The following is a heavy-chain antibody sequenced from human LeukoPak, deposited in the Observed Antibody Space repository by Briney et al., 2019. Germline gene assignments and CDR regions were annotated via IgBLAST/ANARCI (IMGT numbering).Heavy chain of an antibody. V-gene: IGHV1-46*01. CDR2: INPSGGST. D-gene: IGHD3-3*01. Sequence: ASVKVSCKASGYTFTSYYMHWVRQAPGQGLEWMGIINPSGGSTSYAQKFQGRVTMTRDMSTSTVYMELSSLRSEDTAVYYCARDLGAVRYDFWSGSTPYYYYMDVWGKGTTVTVSS. CDR1: GYTFTSYY. J-gene: IGHJ6*03. CDR3: ARDLGAVRYDFWSGSTPYYYYMDV.